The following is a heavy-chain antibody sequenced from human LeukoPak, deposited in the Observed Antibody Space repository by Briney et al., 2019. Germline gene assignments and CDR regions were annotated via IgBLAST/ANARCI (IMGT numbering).Heavy chain of an antibody. D-gene: IGHD4-23*01. CDR1: GFTFGDYY. V-gene: IGHV3-11*03. J-gene: IGHJ4*02. CDR3: ARTTTVALDY. Sequence: PGGSLRLSCAASGFTFGDYYMSWIRQAPGKGLEWVSYISSSSSYTHYADSVKGRFTISRDNAKNSLYLQMNSLRAEDTAVYYCARTTTVALDYWGQGTLVTVSS. CDR2: ISSSSSYT.